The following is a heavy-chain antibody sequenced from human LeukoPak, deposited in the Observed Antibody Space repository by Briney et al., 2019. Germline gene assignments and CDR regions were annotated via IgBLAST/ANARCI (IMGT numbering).Heavy chain of an antibody. V-gene: IGHV4-59*01. CDR1: GGSISSYY. D-gene: IGHD6-19*01. Sequence: SETLSLTCTVSGGSISSYYWSWIRQPPGKGLEWIGYIYYSGSTNYNPSLKSRVTISVDTSKNQFSLKLSSVTAAGTAVYYCAGDWLGGARYNWFDPWGQGTLVTVSS. J-gene: IGHJ5*02. CDR3: AGDWLGGARYNWFDP. CDR2: IYYSGST.